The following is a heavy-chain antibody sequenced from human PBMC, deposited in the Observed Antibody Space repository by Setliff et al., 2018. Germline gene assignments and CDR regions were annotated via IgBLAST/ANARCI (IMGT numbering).Heavy chain of an antibody. D-gene: IGHD2-8*02. V-gene: IGHV1-18*01. CDR2: ISGYTGNT. Sequence: ASVKVSCKASGYTFTDYGITWVRQAPGQGLEWMGWISGYTGNTNYAHKLQGRVTLTTDTSTGTAYMELRSPRSDDTAVYYCSRLVRYCTVTSCQRASGGEHWGQGTLVTVSS. CDR1: GYTFTDYG. J-gene: IGHJ1*01. CDR3: SRLVRYCTVTSCQRASGGEH.